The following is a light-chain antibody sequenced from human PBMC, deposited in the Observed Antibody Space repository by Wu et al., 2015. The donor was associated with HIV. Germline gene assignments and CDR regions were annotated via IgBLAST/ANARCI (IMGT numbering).Light chain of an antibody. V-gene: IGKV3-20*01. J-gene: IGKJ5*01. CDR2: HAS. CDR1: SVSGRX. CDR3: QQYGSSPPVT. Sequence: SVSGRXLSLGINRDLATXPTAPSLYHASSRATGIPDRFNGSGSGTDFTLTISKLEPEDFAVYYCQQYGSSPPVTFGQGTRLEIK.